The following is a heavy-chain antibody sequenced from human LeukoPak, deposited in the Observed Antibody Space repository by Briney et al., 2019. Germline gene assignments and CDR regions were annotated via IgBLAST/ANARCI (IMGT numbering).Heavy chain of an antibody. Sequence: SETLSLTCTVSGGSISSGGYYWSWIRQHPVKGLEWVGYIDYGGSTYYNPSLKSRLTISVDTSKNQFSLRLSSVTAADTAVYYCARDPGKDGYNYSFDYWGQGTLVTVSS. CDR1: GGSISSGGYY. CDR3: ARDPGKDGYNYSFDY. D-gene: IGHD5-24*01. J-gene: IGHJ4*02. CDR2: IDYGGST. V-gene: IGHV4-31*03.